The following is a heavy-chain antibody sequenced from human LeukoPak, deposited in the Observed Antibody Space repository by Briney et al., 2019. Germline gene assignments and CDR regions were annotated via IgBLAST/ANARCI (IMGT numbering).Heavy chain of an antibody. V-gene: IGHV3-23*01. CDR1: GFTFSSYA. CDR3: AKIPRSTIILGTYSLDY. CDR2: ISASGGGT. Sequence: GGSLRLSCAASGFTFSSYAMNWVRQAPEKGLEWVSTISASGGGTYYADSVKGHFTISRDNSKNTLYLQMNSLRAEDTAVYYCAKIPRSTIILGTYSLDYWGQGTLVTVSS. D-gene: IGHD3-10*01. J-gene: IGHJ4*02.